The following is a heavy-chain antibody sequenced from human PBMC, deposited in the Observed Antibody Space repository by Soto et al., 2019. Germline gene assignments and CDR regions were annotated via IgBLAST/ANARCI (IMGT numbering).Heavy chain of an antibody. CDR3: ARRRGVTGTYTGTWFDP. V-gene: IGHV1-69*13. J-gene: IGHJ5*02. Sequence: SVKVSCKASGGTFSSYAISWVRQAPGQGLEWMGGIIPIFGTANYAQKFQGRVTITADESASTAYMELSSLRSEDTAVYYCARRRGVTGTYTGTWFDPWGQGTLVTVS. D-gene: IGHD1-7*01. CDR1: GGTFSSYA. CDR2: IIPIFGTA.